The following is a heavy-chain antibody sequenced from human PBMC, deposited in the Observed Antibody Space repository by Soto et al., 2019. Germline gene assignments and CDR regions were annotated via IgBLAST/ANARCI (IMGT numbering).Heavy chain of an antibody. V-gene: IGHV3-7*01. Sequence: LRDPRRAAEFTFRNYGRSWVRKATRKGLEWVANIKQDGSEKYYVDSVKGRFTISRDNAKNSLYLQMDSLRAEDTAVYYCVRAITIFGVVITHRDAFDIWGQGTMVTVSS. J-gene: IGHJ3*02. CDR1: EFTFRNYG. CDR3: VRAITIFGVVITHRDAFDI. CDR2: IKQDGSEK. D-gene: IGHD3-3*01.